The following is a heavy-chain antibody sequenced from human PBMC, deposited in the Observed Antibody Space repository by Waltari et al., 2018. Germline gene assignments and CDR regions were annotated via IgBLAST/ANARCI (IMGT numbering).Heavy chain of an antibody. J-gene: IGHJ4*02. CDR1: GYTFIYYG. Sequence: QVQLVQSGTEVQKPGASVKVSCETSGYTFIYYGISWVRQAPGQGLEWMGWVSGYNGNTNYAQKLQDRVTMTTDTSTATAYMELKSLRSDDTAVYYCARGGDFEWSAYYFDFWGQGTLVTVSS. V-gene: IGHV1-18*01. CDR3: ARGGDFEWSAYYFDF. CDR2: VSGYNGNT. D-gene: IGHD3-9*01.